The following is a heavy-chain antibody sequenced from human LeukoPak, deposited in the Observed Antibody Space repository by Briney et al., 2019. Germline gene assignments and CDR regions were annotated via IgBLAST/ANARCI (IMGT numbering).Heavy chain of an antibody. Sequence: PSETLSLTCTVSGGYISTSNYYWGWIRQSPGKGLEWIGNIYYSGSTYYNPSLKSRGSLSIDTSMTQFSLKVNSLTVADTAVYYCARFFYDDARRPPFWGRGTLIAVSS. J-gene: IGHJ4*02. D-gene: IGHD3-16*01. V-gene: IGHV4-39*01. CDR3: ARFFYDDARRPPF. CDR1: GGYISTSNYY. CDR2: IYYSGST.